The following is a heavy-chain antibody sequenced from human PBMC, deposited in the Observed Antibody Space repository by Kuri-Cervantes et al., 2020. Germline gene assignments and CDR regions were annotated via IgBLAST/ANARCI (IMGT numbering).Heavy chain of an antibody. Sequence: GESLKISCAASGFTFSSYSMNWVRQAPGKGLEWVSYISSSSSTIYYADSVKGRFTISRDNAKNSLYLQMNSLRAEDTAVYYCARAEGYYYDSSGPGPDDYWGQGTLVTVSS. J-gene: IGHJ4*02. CDR1: GFTFSSYS. V-gene: IGHV3-48*01. CDR2: ISSSSSTI. CDR3: ARAEGYYYDSSGPGPDDY. D-gene: IGHD3-22*01.